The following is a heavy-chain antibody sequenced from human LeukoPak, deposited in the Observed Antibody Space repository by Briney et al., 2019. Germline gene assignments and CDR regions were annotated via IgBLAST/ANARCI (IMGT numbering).Heavy chain of an antibody. CDR3: ATYSTASVGFHS. V-gene: IGHV4-59*01. CDR1: GVSITNYY. J-gene: IGHJ4*02. D-gene: IGHD6-13*01. CDR2: VFFTGST. Sequence: SQCLSLACIVSGVSITNYYWTWVRQPPGGGLEWVGYVFFTGSTNSNPSLESRVTISGHTSKNQLSMKLTSMTAADTAVFYWATYSTASVGFHSWGGRTLVTVSS.